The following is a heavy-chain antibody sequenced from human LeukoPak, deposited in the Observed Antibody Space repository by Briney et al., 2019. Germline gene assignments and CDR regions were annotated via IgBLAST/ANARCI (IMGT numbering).Heavy chain of an antibody. D-gene: IGHD6-19*01. CDR3: ASAVAADHLFDY. V-gene: IGHV4-4*09. J-gene: IGHJ4*02. CDR2: IYTSGST. Sequence: SETLSLTCTVSGGSISSFYWSGIRQPPGKGREWIGYIYTSGSTNYNPSLKSRVTISVDTSKNQFSLKLSSVTAADTAVYYCASAVAADHLFDYWGQGTLVTVSS. CDR1: GGSISSFY.